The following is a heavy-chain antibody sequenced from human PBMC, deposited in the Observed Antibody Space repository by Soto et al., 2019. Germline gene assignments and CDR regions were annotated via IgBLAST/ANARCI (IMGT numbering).Heavy chain of an antibody. J-gene: IGHJ5*02. CDR1: GFTFSSYA. D-gene: IGHD3-10*01. V-gene: IGHV3-30-3*01. Sequence: GGSLRLSCAASGFTFSSYAMHWVRQAPGKGLEWVAVISYDGSNKYYADSVKGRFTISRDNSKNTLYLQMNSLRAEDTAVYYCARDLSPGSRVRWFDPWGQGTLVTVSS. CDR3: ARDLSPGSRVRWFDP. CDR2: ISYDGSNK.